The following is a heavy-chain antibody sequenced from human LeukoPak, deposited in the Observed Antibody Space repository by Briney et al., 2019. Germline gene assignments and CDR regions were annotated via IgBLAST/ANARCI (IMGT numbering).Heavy chain of an antibody. Sequence: GESLKISCKASGYTFGNYWIAWVRQMPGKGLEWMAIIYPDDSDSRYSTSFQGQITVSVDKSSNTAYLQWSSLKASDTAMYYCARHTAYSSTSSWFDPWGQGTLVTVSS. CDR2: IYPDDSDS. V-gene: IGHV5-51*01. CDR3: ARHTAYSSTSSWFDP. J-gene: IGHJ5*02. CDR1: GYTFGNYW. D-gene: IGHD6-13*01.